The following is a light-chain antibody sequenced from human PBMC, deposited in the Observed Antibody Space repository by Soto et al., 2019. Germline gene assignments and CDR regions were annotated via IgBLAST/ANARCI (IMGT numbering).Light chain of an antibody. CDR3: QSYDSIFYV. Sequence: QSVLAQPPSVSGAPGQRVTISCTGSSSNIGAGYDVHWYQQLPGTAPKLLIYGNSNRPSGVPDRFSGSKSGTSASLAITGLQAEDEADYSCQSYDSIFYVFGTGTKVTVL. J-gene: IGLJ1*01. CDR1: SSNIGAGYD. V-gene: IGLV1-40*01. CDR2: GNS.